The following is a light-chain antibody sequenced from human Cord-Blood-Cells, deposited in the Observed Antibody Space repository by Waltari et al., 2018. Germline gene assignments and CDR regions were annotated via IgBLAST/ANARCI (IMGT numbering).Light chain of an antibody. J-gene: IGLJ2*01. CDR3: QSADSSGTYVV. Sequence: SYELTQPPSVAVSPGQTARIPCPGDALPKQYGYLYQQKPGQAPVLVIYKDSERPSGIPERFSGSSSGTTVTLTISGVQAEDEADYYCQSADSSGTYVVFGGGTKLTVL. CDR2: KDS. CDR1: ALPKQY. V-gene: IGLV3-25*03.